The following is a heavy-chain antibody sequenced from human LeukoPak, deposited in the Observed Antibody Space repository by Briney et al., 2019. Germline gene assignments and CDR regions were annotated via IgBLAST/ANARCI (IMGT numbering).Heavy chain of an antibody. CDR1: GFTFSSYG. V-gene: IGHV3-30*02. J-gene: IGHJ3*02. CDR3: AKDLYCSSTSCPPDAFDI. CDR2: IRYDGSNK. Sequence: GGSLRLSCAASGFTFSSYGMHWVRQAPGKGLEWVAFIRYDGSNKYYADSVKGRFTISRDNSKNTLYLQMNSLRAEDTTVYYCAKDLYCSSTSCPPDAFDIWGQGTMVTVSS. D-gene: IGHD2-2*01.